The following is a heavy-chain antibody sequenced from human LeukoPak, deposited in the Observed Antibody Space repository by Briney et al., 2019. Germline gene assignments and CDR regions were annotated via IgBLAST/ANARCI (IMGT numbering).Heavy chain of an antibody. CDR1: GFTLSSYS. D-gene: IGHD5-18*01. CDR2: ISSSSSYI. J-gene: IGHJ3*02. Sequence: PGGSLRLSCAASGFTLSSYSMNWVRQAPGKGLEWVSSISSSSSYIYYADSVKGRFTISRDNAKNSLYLQMNSLRAEDTAVYYCARYLRGYSYGDAFDIWGQGTMVTVSS. CDR3: ARYLRGYSYGDAFDI. V-gene: IGHV3-21*01.